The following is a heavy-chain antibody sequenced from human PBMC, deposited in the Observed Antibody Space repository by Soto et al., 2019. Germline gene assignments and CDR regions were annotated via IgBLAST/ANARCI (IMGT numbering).Heavy chain of an antibody. CDR1: GGSISGYY. J-gene: IGHJ4*02. V-gene: IGHV4-59*01. CDR3: AGGIYDILTGGNFDY. Sequence: PSETLSLTCTVSGGSISGYYWSWIRQPPGKGLEWIGYMYNTGSTVYNPSFKSRVTISVDTSKNQFSLKLISVTAADTAVYYCAGGIYDILTGGNFDYWGQGTLVTVSS. D-gene: IGHD3-9*01. CDR2: MYNTGST.